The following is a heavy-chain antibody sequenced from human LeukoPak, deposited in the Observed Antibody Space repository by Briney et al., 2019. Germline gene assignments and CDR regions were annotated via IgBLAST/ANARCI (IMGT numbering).Heavy chain of an antibody. D-gene: IGHD1-26*01. CDR3: VKDSPPRYSGSPPAY. Sequence: PGGSLRLSCAASGFTFSSYWMSWVRQAPGKGLEWVANTNKDGGEKYYVDSVKGRFTISRDNAKNSLYLQMNSLRADDTAVYYCVKDSPPRYSGSPPAYWGQGTLVTVSS. V-gene: IGHV3-7*03. CDR1: GFTFSSYW. CDR2: TNKDGGEK. J-gene: IGHJ4*02.